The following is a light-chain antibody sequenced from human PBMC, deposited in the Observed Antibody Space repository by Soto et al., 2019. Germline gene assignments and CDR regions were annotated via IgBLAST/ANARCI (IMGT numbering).Light chain of an antibody. Sequence: QSVLTQPPSVSSAPGQKVTIACSGSSSNIGGNSVSWYQQLPGTAPKLVIDDDNKRPSGSPDRFSGSKAGTSGNLGITGLPTWAEAPYYCGSWDRSLSAYVFGTGTKGTVL. V-gene: IGLV1-51*01. J-gene: IGLJ1*01. CDR1: SSNIGGNS. CDR2: DDN. CDR3: GSWDRSLSAYV.